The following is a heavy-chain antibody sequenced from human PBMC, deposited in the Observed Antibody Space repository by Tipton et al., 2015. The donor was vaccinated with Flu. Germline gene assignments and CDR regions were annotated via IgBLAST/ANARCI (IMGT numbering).Heavy chain of an antibody. CDR1: GFTFSHYG. V-gene: IGHV3-30*18. Sequence: SLRLSCSASGFTFSHYGMHWVRQAPGKGLEWLAVISYDGGNINYEDSVKGRFTISRDNSKNTLFLEMGGLRAGDTAVYYCVKEQGYGSYSQFDSWGQGTLVTV. CDR2: ISYDGGNI. D-gene: IGHD1-26*01. CDR3: VKEQGYGSYSQFDS. J-gene: IGHJ4*02.